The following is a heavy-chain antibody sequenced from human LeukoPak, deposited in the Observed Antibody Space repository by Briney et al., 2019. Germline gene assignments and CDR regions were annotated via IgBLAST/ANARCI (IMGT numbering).Heavy chain of an antibody. CDR2: INHSGST. V-gene: IGHV4-34*01. CDR3: ARRSNYGRYYYYYYMDV. D-gene: IGHD4-11*01. CDR1: GGSFSGYY. Sequence: PSETLSLTCAVYGGSFSGYYWSWIRQPPGKGLEWIGEINHSGSTNYNPSLKSRVTISVDTSKNQFSLKLSSVTAADTAVYYCARRSNYGRYYYYYYMDVWGKGTTVTVSS. J-gene: IGHJ6*03.